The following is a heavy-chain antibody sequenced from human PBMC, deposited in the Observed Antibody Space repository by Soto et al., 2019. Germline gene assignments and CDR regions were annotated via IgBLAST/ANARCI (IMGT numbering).Heavy chain of an antibody. J-gene: IGHJ5*02. CDR3: ARTNCSGGSCDRFDP. D-gene: IGHD2-15*01. Sequence: ASVEVSCKASGYTFTSYGISWVRQAPGQGLEWMGWINANSGGTNYAQKFQGWVTMTRDTSTSTAYMELSRLRSDDTAVYYCARTNCSGGSCDRFDPWGQGTLVTVSS. CDR1: GYTFTSYG. V-gene: IGHV1-2*04. CDR2: INANSGGT.